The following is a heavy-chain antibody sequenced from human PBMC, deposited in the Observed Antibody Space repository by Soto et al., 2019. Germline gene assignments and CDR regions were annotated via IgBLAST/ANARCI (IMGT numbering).Heavy chain of an antibody. V-gene: IGHV3-23*01. CDR3: ATDRSVIVWMYFYAMDA. D-gene: IGHD6-19*01. Sequence: EALLLESGGGLIQPGGSLRLSCEASGFNFGSYAMSWARQAPGKGLDRVSGISGSRSGTYHTDSVKGRGTISRENSKNTVDLQMTCLRGEDTAGYYWATDRSVIVWMYFYAMDAWGQGTAVTVSS. CDR2: ISGSRSGT. CDR1: GFNFGSYA. J-gene: IGHJ6*02.